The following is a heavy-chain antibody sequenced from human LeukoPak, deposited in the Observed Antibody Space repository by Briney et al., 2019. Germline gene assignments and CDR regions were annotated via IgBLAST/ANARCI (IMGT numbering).Heavy chain of an antibody. CDR2: IKSKTDGGTT. CDR3: TTPIRIAVAGYYYYYMDV. CDR1: GFTFSNAW. V-gene: IGHV3-15*01. Sequence: GGSLRLSCAASGFTFSNAWMNWVRQAPGKGLEWVGRIKSKTDGGTTDYAAPVKGRFTISRDDSKNTLYLQMNSLKTEDTAVYYCTTPIRIAVAGYYYYYMDVWGKGTTVTVSS. D-gene: IGHD6-19*01. J-gene: IGHJ6*03.